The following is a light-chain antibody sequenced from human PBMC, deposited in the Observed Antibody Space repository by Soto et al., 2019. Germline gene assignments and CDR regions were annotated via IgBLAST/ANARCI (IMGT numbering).Light chain of an antibody. Sequence: QSVLTQPASVSGSPGQSITISCTGTSSDVGSFNLVSWYQQHPDKAPKLMIYEVNKRPSGVSNRFSGSKSGNTASLTISGLQAEDEAEYYCCSYAGTSTLVFGGGTKLTVL. V-gene: IGLV2-23*02. CDR1: SSDVGSFNL. CDR2: EVN. CDR3: CSYAGTSTLV. J-gene: IGLJ3*02.